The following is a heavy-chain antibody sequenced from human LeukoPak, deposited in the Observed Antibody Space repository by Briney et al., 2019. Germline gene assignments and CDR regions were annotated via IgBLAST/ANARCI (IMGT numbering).Heavy chain of an antibody. CDR3: TRDPRRLDY. J-gene: IGHJ4*02. CDR2: ISGDSGDI. Sequence: GGSLRLSCTVSGFTFSDYYMTWVRQAPGKGLEWLSYISGDSGDINYLDSVRGRFTISRDNAKNSLYLQMNSLRVEDTAVYYCTRDPRRLDYLGQGTLVTVSS. V-gene: IGHV3-11*05. CDR1: GFTFSDYY.